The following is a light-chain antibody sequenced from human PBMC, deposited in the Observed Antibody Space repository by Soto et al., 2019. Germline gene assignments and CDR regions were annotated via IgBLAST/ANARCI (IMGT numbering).Light chain of an antibody. CDR3: LLYYGGAHLV. Sequence: QAVVTQEPSLTVSPGGTVTVTCASSTGTVTSGNYASWFQQKPGQPPRTLIYTTNNKHSWTPARFSGSLLGDKAALTLSGVQPEDEAEYYCLLYYGGAHLVFGGGTKLTVL. CDR2: TTN. J-gene: IGLJ3*02. CDR1: TGTVTSGNY. V-gene: IGLV7-43*01.